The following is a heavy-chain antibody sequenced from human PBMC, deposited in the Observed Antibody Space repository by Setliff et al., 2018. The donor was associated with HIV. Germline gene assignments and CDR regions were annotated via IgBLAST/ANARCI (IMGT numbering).Heavy chain of an antibody. CDR3: ARHGAFYYYYYMDV. J-gene: IGHJ6*03. CDR1: GGSISSYY. V-gene: IGHV4-59*08. Sequence: PSETLSLTCTVSGGSISSYYWSWIRQPPGKGLEWIGYINYSGSTNYNPSLQSRVTISVDTSKNQFSLNLSSVTAADTAVYYCARHGAFYYYYYMDVWGKGTTVTVFS. CDR2: INYSGST.